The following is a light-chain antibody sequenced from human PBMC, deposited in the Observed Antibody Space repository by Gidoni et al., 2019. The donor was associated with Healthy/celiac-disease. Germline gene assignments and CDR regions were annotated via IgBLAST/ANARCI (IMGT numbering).Light chain of an antibody. V-gene: IGKV3-20*01. Sequence: IVLTQSPGTLSLSPGERATLSCRASQSVSSSYLAWYQQKPGQAPRLLIYGASSRATGIPDRFSGSGSGTDFTLLLSRLEPEDFAVYYCQQYGSSPTWTFGQGTKVEIK. CDR3: QQYGSSPTWT. CDR2: GAS. CDR1: QSVSSSY. J-gene: IGKJ1*01.